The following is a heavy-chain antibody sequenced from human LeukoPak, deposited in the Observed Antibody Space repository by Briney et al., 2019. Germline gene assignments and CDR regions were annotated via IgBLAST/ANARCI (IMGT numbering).Heavy chain of an antibody. CDR2: INPNSGGT. CDR1: GYTFTSYD. CDR3: ARDGSGWYVYYYYYYMDV. V-gene: IGHV1-2*02. Sequence: ASVKVSCKASGYTFTSYDINWVRQAPGQGLEWMGWINPNSGGTNYAQKFQGRVTMTRDTSISTAYMELSRLRSDDTAVYYCARDGSGWYVYYYYYYMDVWGKGTTVTVSS. J-gene: IGHJ6*03. D-gene: IGHD6-19*01.